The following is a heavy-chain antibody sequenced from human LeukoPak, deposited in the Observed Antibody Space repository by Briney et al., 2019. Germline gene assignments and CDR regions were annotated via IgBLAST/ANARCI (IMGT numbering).Heavy chain of an antibody. Sequence: ASVKVSCKASGYTFTSYGIRWVRQAPGQGLEWMGWISAYNGNTNYTQKLQGRVTMTPDTSTTTGYVELKSLRSEDTAVYYCARGGTYYDILTGYYIGYYFDYWGQGTLVTVSS. CDR1: GYTFTSYG. J-gene: IGHJ4*02. CDR2: ISAYNGNT. V-gene: IGHV1-18*01. CDR3: ARGGTYYDILTGYYIGYYFDY. D-gene: IGHD3-9*01.